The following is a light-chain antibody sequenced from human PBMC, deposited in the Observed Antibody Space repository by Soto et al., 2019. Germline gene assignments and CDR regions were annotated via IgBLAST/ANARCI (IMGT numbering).Light chain of an antibody. CDR2: GAS. V-gene: IGKV3-15*01. CDR3: QQYKNWHHMYP. J-gene: IGKJ2*01. CDR1: QSVSSN. Sequence: EIVMTQSPATLSVSPGDRATLSCRASQSVSSNLAWYQQKPGQAPRLLIYGASTRATGIPARFSGSGSGTELTLTISSLQSQDFAFYYCQQYKNWHHMYPFGQGTKREIK.